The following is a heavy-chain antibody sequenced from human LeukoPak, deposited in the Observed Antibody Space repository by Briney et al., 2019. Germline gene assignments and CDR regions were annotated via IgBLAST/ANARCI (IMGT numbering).Heavy chain of an antibody. V-gene: IGHV3-48*01. Sequence: GGSLRLSCAASGFTFSSYSMNWVRQAPGKGLEWVSYISSSSSTIYYADSVKGRFTISRDNAKNSLYLQMNSLRAEDTAVYYCAKPKGYSYGYLASYFDYWGQGTLVTVSS. J-gene: IGHJ4*02. D-gene: IGHD5-18*01. CDR3: AKPKGYSYGYLASYFDY. CDR2: ISSSSSTI. CDR1: GFTFSSYS.